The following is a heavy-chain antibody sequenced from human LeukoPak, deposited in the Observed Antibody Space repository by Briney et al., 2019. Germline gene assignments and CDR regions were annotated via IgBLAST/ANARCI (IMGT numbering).Heavy chain of an antibody. CDR1: GGTFSSYA. D-gene: IGHD6-19*01. J-gene: IGHJ4*02. CDR3: ARGKRAVAGTLGY. Sequence: SVKVSXKASGGTFSSYAISWVRQAPGQGLEWMGGIIPIFGTASYAQKFQGRVTITTDESTSTAYMELSSLRSEDTAVYYCARGKRAVAGTLGYWGQGTLVTVSS. V-gene: IGHV1-69*05. CDR2: IIPIFGTA.